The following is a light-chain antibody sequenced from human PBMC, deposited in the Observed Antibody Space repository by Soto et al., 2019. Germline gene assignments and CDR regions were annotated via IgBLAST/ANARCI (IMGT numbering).Light chain of an antibody. V-gene: IGKV3-20*01. CDR3: QQYVSAPIT. CDR1: QSLSSNY. CDR2: GVS. J-gene: IGKJ5*01. Sequence: EIVSTESPGTLSLSPGERATLSCRASQSLSSNYLAWYQQKPGQAPRLLIYGVSSRATGVPVSFSGSGSGTDFTLTISRLEPEDFAVYYCQQYVSAPITFGQGTRLEIK.